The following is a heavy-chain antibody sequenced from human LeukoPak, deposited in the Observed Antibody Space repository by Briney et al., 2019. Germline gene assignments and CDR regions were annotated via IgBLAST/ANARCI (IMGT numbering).Heavy chain of an antibody. Sequence: GASVKVSCKASGYTFTGYYMHWVRQAPGQGLEWMGWINPNSGGTNYAQKFQGRVTMTRDTSISTAYMELSRLRTDDTAVYYCAREEVVVTAMSAFYIWGQGTMVTVSA. D-gene: IGHD2-21*02. V-gene: IGHV1-2*02. CDR2: INPNSGGT. CDR3: AREEVVVTAMSAFYI. CDR1: GYTFTGYY. J-gene: IGHJ3*02.